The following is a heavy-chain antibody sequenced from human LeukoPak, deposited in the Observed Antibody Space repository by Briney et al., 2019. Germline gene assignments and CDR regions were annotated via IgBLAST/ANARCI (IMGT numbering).Heavy chain of an antibody. D-gene: IGHD2-2*01. CDR3: SGRDSSRSPRAY. CDR1: GLTFTDFW. CDR2: IKPDGNEK. J-gene: IGHJ4*02. V-gene: IGHV3-7*01. Sequence: GGSLRLSCAASGLTFTDFWMNWVHLAPGRGLEWLANIKPDGNEKYYVDSVKGRFAISRDNAKNEVYLEMNSLRAEDTGVYYCSGRDSSRSPRAYWGQGTLVSVSS.